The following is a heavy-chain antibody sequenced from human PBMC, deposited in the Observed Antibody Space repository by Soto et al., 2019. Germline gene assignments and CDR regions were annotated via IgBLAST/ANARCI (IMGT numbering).Heavy chain of an antibody. J-gene: IGHJ4*02. CDR2: IKSKTDGGTT. V-gene: IGHV3-15*01. Sequence: GGSLRLSCAASGFTFSNAWMSWVRQAPGKGLEWVGRIKSKTDGGTTDYAAPVKGRFTISRDDSKNTLYLQMNSLKTEDTAVYYCTTDQGSTAVSHPDYWGQGTLVTVSS. CDR1: GFTFSNAW. D-gene: IGHD6-19*01. CDR3: TTDQGSTAVSHPDY.